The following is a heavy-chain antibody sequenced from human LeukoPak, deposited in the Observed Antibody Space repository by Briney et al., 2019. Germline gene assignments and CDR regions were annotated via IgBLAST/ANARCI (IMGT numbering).Heavy chain of an antibody. CDR2: IKQDGREK. CDR1: GFTFRTYW. J-gene: IGHJ4*02. V-gene: IGHV3-7*01. CDR3: ARDRGYYDFWSGPKGDY. Sequence: GGSLRLSCAASGFTFRTYWMSWVRQAPGKGLEWVANIKQDGREKYYVDSVKGRFIIYRDNAKNSLYLQMNSLRAEDTAVYYCARDRGYYDFWSGPKGDYWGQGTLVTVSS. D-gene: IGHD3-3*01.